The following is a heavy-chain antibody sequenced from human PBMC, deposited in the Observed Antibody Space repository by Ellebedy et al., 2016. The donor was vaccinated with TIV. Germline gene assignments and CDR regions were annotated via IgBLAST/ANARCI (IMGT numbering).Heavy chain of an antibody. CDR3: ARDRGEYSSGWNNYFDS. V-gene: IGHV1-69*13. CDR2: IIPIYGTT. J-gene: IGHJ4*02. D-gene: IGHD6-19*01. CDR1: GGTFSNYA. Sequence: ASVKVSCKASGGTFSNYAISWVRQAPGQGLEWMGGIIPIYGTTKYAQKFQGRVTITADESTSTAYMELSSLRSEDTAVYFCARDRGEYSSGWNNYFDSWGQGTLVTVSS.